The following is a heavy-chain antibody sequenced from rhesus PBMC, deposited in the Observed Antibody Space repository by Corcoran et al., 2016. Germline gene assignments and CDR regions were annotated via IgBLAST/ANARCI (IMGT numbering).Heavy chain of an antibody. D-gene: IGHD2-33*01. Sequence: QVTLKESGPALVKPTQPLTLTCTFSGFSISTSGTGVGWIRQPTGKALEWLANIYWNDSKYYSTSLKSRLTISKDTSKNQVVLTMTNMDPVDTATYYCARVGVINFDYWGQGVLVTVSS. CDR2: IYWNDSK. J-gene: IGHJ4*01. CDR1: GFSISTSGTG. V-gene: IGHV2-95*01. CDR3: ARVGVINFDY.